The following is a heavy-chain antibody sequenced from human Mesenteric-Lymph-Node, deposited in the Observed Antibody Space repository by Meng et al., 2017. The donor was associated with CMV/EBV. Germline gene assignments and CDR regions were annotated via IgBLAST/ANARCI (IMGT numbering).Heavy chain of an antibody. CDR3: ARDKGGGDYYGMDV. Sequence: SETLSLTCTVSGGSISSGDYYWSWIRQPPGKGLEWIGYIYYSGSTYYNPSLKSRVTISVDTSKNQFSLKLSSVTAADTAVYYCARDKGGGDYYGMDVWGQGTTVTVSS. J-gene: IGHJ6*02. CDR1: GGSISSGDYY. CDR2: IYYSGST. D-gene: IGHD3-16*01. V-gene: IGHV4-61*08.